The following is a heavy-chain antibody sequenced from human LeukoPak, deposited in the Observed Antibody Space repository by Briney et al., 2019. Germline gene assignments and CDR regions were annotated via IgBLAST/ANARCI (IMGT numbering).Heavy chain of an antibody. CDR2: IIPIFGTA. V-gene: IGHV1-69*06. J-gene: IGHJ4*02. CDR3: ARTYYYGSGSYLHHDY. CDR1: GGTFSSYA. Sequence: ASVKVSCKASGGTFSSYAISWVRQAPGQGLEWMGGIIPIFGTANYAQKFQGRVTITADKSTSTAYMELSSLRSEDTAVYYCARTYYYGSGSYLHHDYWGQGTLVTVSS. D-gene: IGHD3-10*01.